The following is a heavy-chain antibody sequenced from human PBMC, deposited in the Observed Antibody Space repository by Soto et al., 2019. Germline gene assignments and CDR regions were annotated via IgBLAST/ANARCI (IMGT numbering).Heavy chain of an antibody. V-gene: IGHV4-30-4*01. CDR2: ISYSGST. Sequence: PSETLSLTCTVSGGSISSGDYYWSWIRQPPGKGLEWIGYISYSGSTYYNPSLKSRVTISVDTSKNQFSLKLSSVTAADTAVYYCARLVGGSGWFFWSPTEEVDYWGQGTLVTVSS. CDR3: ARLVGGSGWFFWSPTEEVDY. D-gene: IGHD6-19*01. J-gene: IGHJ4*02. CDR1: GGSISSGDYY.